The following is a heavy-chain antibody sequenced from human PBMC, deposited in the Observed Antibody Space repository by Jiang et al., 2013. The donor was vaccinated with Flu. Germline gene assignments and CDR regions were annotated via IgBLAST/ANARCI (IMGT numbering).Heavy chain of an antibody. D-gene: IGHD6-19*01. Sequence: QLLESGGGLVQPGGSLRVSCGASGFIFGDYAMSWIRQAPGKGLEWVSAISGSGGSTYYADSVKGRFTISRDNSRDTLYLQMHSLRAEDTAVYYCAKGGQFSSSGWYLGFWGQGIPVTVSS. CDR1: GFIFGDYA. V-gene: IGHV3-23*01. CDR3: AKGGQFSSSGWYLGF. CDR2: ISGSGGST. J-gene: IGHJ4*02.